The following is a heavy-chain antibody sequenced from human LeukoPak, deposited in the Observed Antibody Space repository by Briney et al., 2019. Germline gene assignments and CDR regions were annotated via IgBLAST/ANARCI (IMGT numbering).Heavy chain of an antibody. J-gene: IGHJ4*02. V-gene: IGHV4-61*02. CDR1: GGSISSDSYY. CDR3: ARGVATINFDY. Sequence: SQTLSLTCTVSGGSISSDSYYRSWIRQPAGKGLEWIGRIYTSGSTNYNPSLKSRVTISLDTSKNQFSLKLNSVTAADTAVYYCARGVATINFDYWGQGTLVTVSS. D-gene: IGHD5-24*01. CDR2: IYTSGST.